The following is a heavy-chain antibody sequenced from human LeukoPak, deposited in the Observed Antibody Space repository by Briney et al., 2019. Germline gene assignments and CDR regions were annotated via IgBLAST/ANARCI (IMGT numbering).Heavy chain of an antibody. CDR2: IKQDGSEK. D-gene: IGHD3-3*01. V-gene: IGHV3-7*01. CDR1: GFTFSSYW. CDR3: ARDGDFWSGYHPPRYMDV. Sequence: GGSMTPSCAASGFTFSSYWMSWVRQAPGKGLEWVANIKQDGSEKYYVDSVKGRYTVYRDNAKNSLYLQMNSLRAEDTAVYYCARDGDFWSGYHPPRYMDVWGKGTAVTVSS. J-gene: IGHJ6*03.